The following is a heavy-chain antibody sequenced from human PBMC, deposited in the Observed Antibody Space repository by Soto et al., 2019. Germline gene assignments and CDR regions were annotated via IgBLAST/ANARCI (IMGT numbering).Heavy chain of an antibody. CDR1: RCRFICYA. V-gene: IGHV1-3*01. Sequence: ASVKVSCKASRCRFICYALLWFRQAPGQSLEWMGWINPGNGNTKNSQKFQGRVTITRDTFASTAYMELSSLRSEDTAVYYCARGASSVTTFYFDLWGRGTLVTVSS. D-gene: IGHD4-17*01. J-gene: IGHJ2*01. CDR2: INPGNGNT. CDR3: ARGASSVTTFYFDL.